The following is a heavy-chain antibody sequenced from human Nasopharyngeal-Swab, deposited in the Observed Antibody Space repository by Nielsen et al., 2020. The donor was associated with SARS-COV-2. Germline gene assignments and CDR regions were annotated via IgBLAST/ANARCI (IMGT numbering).Heavy chain of an antibody. CDR1: GYTLTELS. J-gene: IGHJ3*02. Sequence: SVKVSCKVSGYTLTELSIHWVRQAPGKGLEWMGGIIPIFGTANYAQKFQGRVTITADESTSTAYMELSSLRSEDTAVYYCARIPYHIWGQGTMVTVSS. V-gene: IGHV1-69*13. CDR2: IIPIFGTA. CDR3: ARIPYHI.